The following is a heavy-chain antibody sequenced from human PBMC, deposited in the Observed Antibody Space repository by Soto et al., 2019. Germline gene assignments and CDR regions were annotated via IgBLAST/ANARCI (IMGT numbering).Heavy chain of an antibody. Sequence: GGSLRLSCAASGFTFSSYAMHWVRQAPGKGLEWVAVISYDGSNKYYADSVKGRFTISRDNSKNTLYLQMNSLRAEDTAVYYCAKDLGRTYYDYIWGSLSPEGMDVWGKGTTVTVSS. D-gene: IGHD3-16*01. J-gene: IGHJ6*03. CDR3: AKDLGRTYYDYIWGSLSPEGMDV. CDR1: GFTFSSYA. V-gene: IGHV3-30-3*01. CDR2: ISYDGSNK.